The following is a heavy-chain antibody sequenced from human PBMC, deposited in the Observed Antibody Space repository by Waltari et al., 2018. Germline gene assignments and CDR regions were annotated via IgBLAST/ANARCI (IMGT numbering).Heavy chain of an antibody. J-gene: IGHJ4*02. Sequence: QLQLQASGSALVKPSQTLSLTCAVPGGSIRSGVYSWCWIRQPPGKAMEWTGYNYHSGSTYYNPSLKSRVTISVDRSKNQFSLKLSSVTAADTAVYYCARQYCSSTSCLIDYWGQGTLVTVSS. V-gene: IGHV4-30-2*01. CDR1: GGSIRSGVYS. CDR2: NYHSGST. D-gene: IGHD2-2*01. CDR3: ARQYCSSTSCLIDY.